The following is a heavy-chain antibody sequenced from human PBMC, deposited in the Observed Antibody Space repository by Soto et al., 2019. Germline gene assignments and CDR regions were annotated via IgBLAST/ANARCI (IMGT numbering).Heavy chain of an antibody. V-gene: IGHV1-18*01. CDR3: ARVDNYVRPTPQDV. CDR2: ISPYSGNT. Sequence: QVQLVQSGDEVRKPGSSVKVSCKASGYIFVNYGIAWVRQAPGQGLEWMGWISPYSGNTHYASKVQGRLTMTTDRGTRRAYMDLGSLTSDATAVYYCARVDNYVRPTPQDVWGQATTVTFSS. CDR1: GYIFVNYG. D-gene: IGHD3-16*01. J-gene: IGHJ6*02.